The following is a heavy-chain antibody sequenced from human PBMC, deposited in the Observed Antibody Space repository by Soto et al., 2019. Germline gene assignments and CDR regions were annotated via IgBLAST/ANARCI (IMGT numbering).Heavy chain of an antibody. CDR1: GFTVSSNY. V-gene: IGHV3-66*01. CDR3: ASSSGWTEYFQH. D-gene: IGHD6-19*01. J-gene: IGHJ1*01. Sequence: GGSLRLSCAASGFTVSSNYMSWVRQAPGKGLEWVSVIYSGGSTYYADSVKGRFTISRDNSKNTLYLQMNSLRAEDTAVYYCASSSGWTEYFQHWGQGTLVTVSS. CDR2: IYSGGST.